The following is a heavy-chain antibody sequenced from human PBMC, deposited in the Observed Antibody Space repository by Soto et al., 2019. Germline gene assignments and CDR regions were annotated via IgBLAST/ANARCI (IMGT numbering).Heavy chain of an antibody. CDR3: ARASLRFLEWLPH. J-gene: IGHJ4*02. V-gene: IGHV4-61*01. CDR1: GGSVSSGSYY. D-gene: IGHD3-3*01. Sequence: PSETLSLTCTVSGGSVSSGSYYWSWIRQPPGKGLEWIGYIYYSGSTNYNPSLKSRVTISVDTSKNQFSLKLSSVTAADTAVYYCARASLRFLEWLPHWGQGTLVTVSS. CDR2: IYYSGST.